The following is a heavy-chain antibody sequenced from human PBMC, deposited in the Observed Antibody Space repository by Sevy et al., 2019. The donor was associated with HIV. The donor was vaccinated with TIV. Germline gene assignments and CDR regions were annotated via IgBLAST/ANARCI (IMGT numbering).Heavy chain of an antibody. Sequence: ASVKVSCKASGYSFSAYFLHCVRQAPGQGLEWMGRISPNSGGTVYAQKFRGRVTMTRDTSSTTAYMELTRLKSDDTALYYCARASGPTVGAYFDSWGQGALVTVSS. V-gene: IGHV1-2*06. CDR1: GYSFSAYF. CDR2: ISPNSGGT. CDR3: ARASGPTVGAYFDS. D-gene: IGHD3-10*01. J-gene: IGHJ4*02.